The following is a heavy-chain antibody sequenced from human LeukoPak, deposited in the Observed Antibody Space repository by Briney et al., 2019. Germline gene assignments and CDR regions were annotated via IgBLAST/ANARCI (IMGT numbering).Heavy chain of an antibody. CDR2: INPSGGST. J-gene: IGHJ4*02. CDR3: ARDPPRGYSSGWYYFDY. Sequence: ASVKVSCKASGYTFTSYYMHWVRQAPGQGLEWMGIINPSGGSTSYAQKFQGRVTMTRDTSTSTVYMELSSLRSEDTAVYYCARDPPRGYSSGWYYFDYWGQGTLVTVSS. D-gene: IGHD6-19*01. V-gene: IGHV1-46*01. CDR1: GYTFTSYY.